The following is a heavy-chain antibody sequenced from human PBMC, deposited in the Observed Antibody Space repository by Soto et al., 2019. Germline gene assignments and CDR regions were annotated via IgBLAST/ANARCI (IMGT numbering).Heavy chain of an antibody. D-gene: IGHD2-2*01. CDR3: ARGIGYCSSINCYSSRRLRFDS. Sequence: SETLSLTCAVYGGSFSCYCWTWSRQSPEKGLEWIGEVNHSGTTYYNPSLKTRVTISVHTPKNQFSLKMSSVTAADTAVYYCARGIGYCSSINCYSSRRLRFDSWGQGTLVTVSS. J-gene: IGHJ4*02. CDR2: VNHSGTT. CDR1: GGSFSCYC. V-gene: IGHV4-34*01.